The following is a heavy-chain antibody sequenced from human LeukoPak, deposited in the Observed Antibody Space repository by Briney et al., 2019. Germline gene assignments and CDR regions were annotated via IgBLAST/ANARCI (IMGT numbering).Heavy chain of an antibody. J-gene: IGHJ3*02. V-gene: IGHV4-39*01. D-gene: IGHD2-2*01. Sequence: SETLSLTCTVSGGSISSSSYYWGWIRQPPGKGLEWIGSIYYSGSTYYNPSLKSRVTISVDTSKNQFSLKLSSVTAADTAVYYCARHDIVVVPAAMGAFDIWGQGTVVTVSS. CDR1: GGSISSSSYY. CDR2: IYYSGST. CDR3: ARHDIVVVPAAMGAFDI.